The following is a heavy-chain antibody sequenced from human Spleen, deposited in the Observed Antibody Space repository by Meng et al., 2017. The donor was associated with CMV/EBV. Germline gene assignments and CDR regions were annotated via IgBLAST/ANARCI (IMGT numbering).Heavy chain of an antibody. CDR2: INPYSGGS. D-gene: IGHD1-1*01. CDR1: GYTFTGYY. CDR3: ARANDIVPPPNRFDP. Sequence: SGYTFTGYYIHWIRQAPGQGLEWMGWINPYSGGSNYVERFQGRVTMTRDTSISTVYMELTRLTSDDTAVYYCARANDIVPPPNRFDPWGQGTLVTVSS. V-gene: IGHV1-2*02. J-gene: IGHJ5*02.